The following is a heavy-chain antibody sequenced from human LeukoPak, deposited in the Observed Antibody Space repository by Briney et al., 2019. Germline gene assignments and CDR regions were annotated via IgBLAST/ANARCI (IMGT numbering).Heavy chain of an antibody. J-gene: IGHJ6*02. CDR1: GFTFSSYA. Sequence: GGSLRLSCAASGFTFSSYAMHWVRQAPGKGLEWVAVISYDGNNKYYADSVKGRFTISRDNSKNTLYLQMNSLRAEDTAVFYCARGRPDRKYSNSWDYYYYGMDVWGQGTTVTVSS. V-gene: IGHV3-30-3*01. D-gene: IGHD6-13*01. CDR3: ARGRPDRKYSNSWDYYYYGMDV. CDR2: ISYDGNNK.